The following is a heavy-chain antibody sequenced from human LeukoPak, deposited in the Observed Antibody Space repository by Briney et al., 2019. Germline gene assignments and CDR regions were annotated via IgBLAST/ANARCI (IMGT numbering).Heavy chain of an antibody. Sequence: KPSETLSLTCAVFGGSLSDHDWSWIRQPPGKGLGWIGEINHRGATNYNPSLKSRVTLSLDTSKNQVSLKLNSLTAADTAVYYCARGKGDLSMIVMIVTAVEFYFDSWGPGTLVTVSS. CDR1: GGSLSDHD. J-gene: IGHJ4*02. D-gene: IGHD3-22*01. CDR2: INHRGAT. V-gene: IGHV4-34*01. CDR3: ARGKGDLSMIVMIVTAVEFYFDS.